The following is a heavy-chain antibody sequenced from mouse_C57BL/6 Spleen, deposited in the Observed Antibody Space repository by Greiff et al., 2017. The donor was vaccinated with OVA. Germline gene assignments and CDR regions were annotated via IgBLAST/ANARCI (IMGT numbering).Heavy chain of an antibody. CDR3: ARVSSGYGFAY. CDR1: GFTFSDYY. D-gene: IGHD3-2*02. V-gene: IGHV5-16*01. CDR2: INYDGSST. Sequence: VESEGGLVQPGSSMKLSCTASGFTFSDYYMAWVRQVPEKGLEWVANINYDGSSTYYLDSLKSRFIISRDNAKNILYLQMSSLKSEDTATYYCARVSSGYGFAYWGQGTLVTVSA. J-gene: IGHJ3*01.